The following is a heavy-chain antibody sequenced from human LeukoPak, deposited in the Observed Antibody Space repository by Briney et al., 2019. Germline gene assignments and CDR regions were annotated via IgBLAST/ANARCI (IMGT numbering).Heavy chain of an antibody. CDR3: AREQSPKWGSVERYFDY. V-gene: IGHV3-33*08. Sequence: PSGSLSLTCEASGGTFNSNSMNWGRHAPSKGREREAVVRSDGSQIYCADSVKARFTISRDNAKNTLYLPMNSQTAEDKAVYYCAREQSPKWGSVERYFDYWGQGTLVTVSS. J-gene: IGHJ4*02. CDR2: VRSDGSQI. D-gene: IGHD7-27*01. CDR1: GGTFNSNS.